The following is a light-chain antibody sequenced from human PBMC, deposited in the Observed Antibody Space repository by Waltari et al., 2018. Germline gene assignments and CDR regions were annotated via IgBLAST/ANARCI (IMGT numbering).Light chain of an antibody. V-gene: IGLV2-23*01. Sequence: QSALTQPASVSGSPGQSITISCTGTSSNIWTYNVVSWYQQHPGKAPKLLIYEGSKQPSVVSNRFSGSKSGNTDSLTISGLQAGDEADYYCCSYAGSSTWVFGGGTKLTVL. CDR1: SSNIWTYNV. CDR3: CSYAGSSTWV. CDR2: EGS. J-gene: IGLJ3*02.